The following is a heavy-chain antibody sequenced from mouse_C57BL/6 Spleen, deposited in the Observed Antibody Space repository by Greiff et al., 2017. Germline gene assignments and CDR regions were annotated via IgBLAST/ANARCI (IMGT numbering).Heavy chain of an antibody. CDR3: ARDGDYGSSYVKLAY. D-gene: IGHD1-1*01. Sequence: QVQLQQPGAELVRPGSSVKLSCKASGYTFTSYWMHWVKQRPIQGLEWIGNIDPSDSETHYNQKFKDKATLTVDKSSSTAYMQLSSLTSEDSAVYYCARDGDYGSSYVKLAYWGQGTLGTVSA. J-gene: IGHJ3*01. CDR2: IDPSDSET. CDR1: GYTFTSYW. V-gene: IGHV1-52*01.